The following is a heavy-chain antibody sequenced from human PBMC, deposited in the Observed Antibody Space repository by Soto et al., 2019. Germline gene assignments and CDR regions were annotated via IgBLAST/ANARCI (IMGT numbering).Heavy chain of an antibody. CDR2: IIPILGIA. D-gene: IGHD2-15*01. CDR1: GGTFSSYT. J-gene: IGHJ4*02. V-gene: IGHV1-69*02. CDR3: DGVAPSSGFDY. Sequence: QVQLVQSGAEVKKPGSSVKVSCKASGGTFSSYTISWVRQAPGQGLEWMGRIIPILGIANYAQKFQGRVTITKDKSTTTTYMDMSSLKSADTALYSCDGVAPSSGFDYWGQGTLVTVSS.